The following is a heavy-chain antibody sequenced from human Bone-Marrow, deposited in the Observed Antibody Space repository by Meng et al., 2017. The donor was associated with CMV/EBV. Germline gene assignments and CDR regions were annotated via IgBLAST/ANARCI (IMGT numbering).Heavy chain of an antibody. CDR3: ARVIRKYSSSSGYFDY. CDR1: GYTFTSYG. J-gene: IGHJ4*02. V-gene: IGHV1-18*01. D-gene: IGHD6-6*01. Sequence: ASVKVSCKASGYTFTSYGISWVRQAPGQGLEWMGWISAYNGNTNYAQKHQGRVTMTTDTSTSTAYMELRSLRSDDTAVYYCARVIRKYSSSSGYFDYWGQGTLVTVSS. CDR2: ISAYNGNT.